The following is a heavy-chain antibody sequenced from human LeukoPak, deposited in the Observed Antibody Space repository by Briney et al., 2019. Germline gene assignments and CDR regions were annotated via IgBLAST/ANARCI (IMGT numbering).Heavy chain of an antibody. CDR2: ISGSGGST. CDR3: ANDLSGYYDSSGYSD. D-gene: IGHD3-22*01. V-gene: IGHV3-23*01. J-gene: IGHJ4*02. CDR1: GFTFSSYA. Sequence: GGSLRLSCAASGFTFSSYAMNWVRQAPGKGLEWVSFISGSGGSTYYADSVKGRFTISRDNSKNTLYLQMNSLRAEDTAVYYCANDLSGYYDSSGYSDWGQGTLVTVSS.